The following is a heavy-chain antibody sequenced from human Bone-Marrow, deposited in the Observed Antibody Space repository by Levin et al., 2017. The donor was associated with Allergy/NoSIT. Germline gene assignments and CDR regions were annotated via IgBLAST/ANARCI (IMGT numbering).Heavy chain of an antibody. V-gene: IGHV1-18*04. CDR2: ISGYNGHT. CDR1: GYSFTNYG. D-gene: IGHD3-16*01. CDR3: ARERDYGVYFDY. Sequence: ASVKVSCKTSGYSFTNYGISWVRQAPGQGLEWMGWISGYNGHTNYAQKFQGRVTMTTDTSTSTAYMDLRSLRSDDTAVYYCARERDYGVYFDYWRQGTLVTVSS. J-gene: IGHJ4*02.